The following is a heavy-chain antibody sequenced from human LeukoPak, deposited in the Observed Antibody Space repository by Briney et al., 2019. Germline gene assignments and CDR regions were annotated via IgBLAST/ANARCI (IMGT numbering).Heavy chain of an antibody. CDR3: ARDQGTYSSGWYWFDP. J-gene: IGHJ5*02. V-gene: IGHV3-53*01. D-gene: IGHD6-19*01. CDR1: GFTVSSNY. CDR2: IYSGGST. Sequence: GGSLRLSCAASGFTVSSNYMSWVRQAPGKGLEWVSVIYSGGSTYYADSVKGRFTISRDNSKNTLYLQMNSLRAEDTAVYYCARDQGTYSSGWYWFDPWGQGTLVTVSS.